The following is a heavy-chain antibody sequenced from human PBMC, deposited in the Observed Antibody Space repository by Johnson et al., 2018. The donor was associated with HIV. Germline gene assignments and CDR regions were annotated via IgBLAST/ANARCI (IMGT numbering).Heavy chain of an antibody. CDR3: ARESKWESRTPHAFDI. V-gene: IGHV3-30*03. D-gene: IGHD1-26*01. CDR2: ISYDGSNK. Sequence: QEKLVESGGGVVQPGQSLRLSCAASGFTFSMYAMHWVRQAPGKGLEWVAIISYDGSNKYYADSVKGRFTISRDNSKDTLFLQMNSLRPEDTAVYYCARESKWESRTPHAFDIWGQGTMVTVSS. J-gene: IGHJ3*02. CDR1: GFTFSMYA.